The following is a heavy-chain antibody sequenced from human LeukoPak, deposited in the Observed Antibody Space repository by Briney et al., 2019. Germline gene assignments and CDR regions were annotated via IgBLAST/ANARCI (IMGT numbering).Heavy chain of an antibody. CDR2: ISGSGGST. CDR3: AKDGGYCSSTSCSLLGMDV. D-gene: IGHD2-2*01. Sequence: PRRSLRLSCAASGFTFSSYAMSWVRQAQGKGLEWVSAISGSGGSTYYADSVKGRFTISRDNSKNTLYLQMNSLRAEDTAVYYCAKDGGYCSSTSCSLLGMDVWGQGTTVTVSS. J-gene: IGHJ6*02. CDR1: GFTFSSYA. V-gene: IGHV3-23*01.